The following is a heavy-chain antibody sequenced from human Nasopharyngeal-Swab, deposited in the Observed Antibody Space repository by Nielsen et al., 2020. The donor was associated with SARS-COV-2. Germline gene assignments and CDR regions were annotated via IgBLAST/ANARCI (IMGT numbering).Heavy chain of an antibody. CDR3: ARGAFEYSSSWYDPYYFDY. Sequence: EGSLRLSCAASRFTFSRYGMSWVRQAPGKGLEWVSTISGSGGYTYYADSVKGRFTISRDNSKNTLYLQMNSLRVEDTAIYYCARGAFEYSSSWYDPYYFDYWGQGTLVTASS. CDR1: RFTFSRYG. V-gene: IGHV3-23*01. J-gene: IGHJ4*02. D-gene: IGHD6-19*01. CDR2: ISGSGGYT.